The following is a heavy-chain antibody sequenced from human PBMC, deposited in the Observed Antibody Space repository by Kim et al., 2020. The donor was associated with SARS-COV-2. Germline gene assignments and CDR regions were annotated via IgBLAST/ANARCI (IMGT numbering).Heavy chain of an antibody. CDR3: AQFGKSASY. V-gene: IGHV3-23*01. Sequence: GGSLRLSCTASGFAFSSYAMSWVRQPPGKGLEWVSTISGSSATIYYTDSVKGRFTISRDNSKNMLYLQMNSLRAEDTAVYYCAQFGKSASYWGQGTLVTVSS. CDR1: GFAFSSYA. D-gene: IGHD3-10*01. J-gene: IGHJ4*02. CDR2: ISGSSATI.